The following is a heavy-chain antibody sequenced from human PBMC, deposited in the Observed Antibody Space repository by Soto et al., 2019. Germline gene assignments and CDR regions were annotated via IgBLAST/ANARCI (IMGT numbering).Heavy chain of an antibody. V-gene: IGHV4-39*01. CDR1: GGSISSSSYY. CDR2: IYYSGST. D-gene: IGHD3-9*01. J-gene: IGHJ4*02. CDR3: ARRESYDILTGYYHFDY. Sequence: SETLSLTCSVSGGSISSSSYYWGWIRQPPGKGLEWIGDIYYSGSTYYNPSLKSRVTISVDTSKNQFSLKLSSVTAADTAVYYCARRESYDILTGYYHFDYWGQGTLVTVSS.